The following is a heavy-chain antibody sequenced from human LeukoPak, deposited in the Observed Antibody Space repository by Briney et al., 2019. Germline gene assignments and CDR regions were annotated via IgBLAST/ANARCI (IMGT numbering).Heavy chain of an antibody. V-gene: IGHV3-11*04. J-gene: IGHJ4*02. CDR2: ISNSGSTI. D-gene: IGHD6-13*01. CDR1: VHTHSDYY. Sequence: GRSLRLSCAASVHTHSDYYMSWIRHPPRKGREWGSYISNSGSTIYDADSVKGRFTISRDNAKNSLYLQMNSLRAEDTAVYYCARGSVAAAGTFDYWGQGTLVSVSS. CDR3: ARGSVAAAGTFDY.